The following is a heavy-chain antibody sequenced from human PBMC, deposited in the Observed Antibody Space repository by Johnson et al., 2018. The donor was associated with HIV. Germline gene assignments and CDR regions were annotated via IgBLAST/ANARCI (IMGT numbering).Heavy chain of an antibody. CDR3: AKHSSGYRDAFDI. J-gene: IGHJ3*02. D-gene: IGHD3-22*01. V-gene: IGHV3-49*04. CDR2: IRSKAYGGTT. CDR1: GFTFGDYA. Sequence: VQLVESGGGLVQPGRSLRLSCTASGFTFGDYAMSWVRQAPGKGLEWVGFIRSKAYGGTTEYAASVKGRFTISRDNAKNSLYLQMNSLRAEDTAVYYCAKHSSGYRDAFDIWGQGTMVTVSS.